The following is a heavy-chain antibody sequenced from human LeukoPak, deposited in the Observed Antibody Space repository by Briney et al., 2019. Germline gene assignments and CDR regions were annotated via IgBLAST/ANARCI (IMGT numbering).Heavy chain of an antibody. Sequence: ASVKVSCKASGYTFTSYAMNWVRQAPGQALEWMGWIDTNTGNPTYAQGFTGRFVFSLDTSVSTAYLQISSLKAEDTAVYYCARGKYSSSWYGKYYFDYWGQGTLVTVSS. CDR3: ARGKYSSSWYGKYYFDY. CDR2: IDTNTGNP. D-gene: IGHD6-13*01. V-gene: IGHV7-4-1*02. J-gene: IGHJ4*02. CDR1: GYTFTSYA.